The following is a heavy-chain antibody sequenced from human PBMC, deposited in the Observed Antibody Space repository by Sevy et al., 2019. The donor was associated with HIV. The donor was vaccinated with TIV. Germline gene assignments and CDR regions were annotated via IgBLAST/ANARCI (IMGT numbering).Heavy chain of an antibody. CDR2: ISGSGFST. CDR3: AKDRFDGSGYYPEGAFDI. D-gene: IGHD3-22*01. J-gene: IGHJ3*02. Sequence: GESLKISCAASGFTFNNYAMNWVRQAPGKGLEWVSAISGSGFSTYYADSVKGRFTFSRDNSKNTLYLQMSSLRAEDTAVYYCAKDRFDGSGYYPEGAFDIWGQGTMVTVSS. CDR1: GFTFNNYA. V-gene: IGHV3-23*01.